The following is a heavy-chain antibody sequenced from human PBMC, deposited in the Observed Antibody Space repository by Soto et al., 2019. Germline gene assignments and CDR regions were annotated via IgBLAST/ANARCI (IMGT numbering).Heavy chain of an antibody. CDR1: GFTFSNYG. J-gene: IGHJ6*02. CDR2: ILYGGTNE. D-gene: IGHD6-25*01. Sequence: QVQLVESGGGVVQPGRSLRLSCAASGFTFSNYGMHWVRQAPGKGLEWVAVILYGGTNEYYPDSVKGRFTISRDNSKDTLYLQMSCLSREDTAVYFCARGGAYGMDVWGQGTTVTVS. CDR3: ARGGAYGMDV. V-gene: IGHV3-30*03.